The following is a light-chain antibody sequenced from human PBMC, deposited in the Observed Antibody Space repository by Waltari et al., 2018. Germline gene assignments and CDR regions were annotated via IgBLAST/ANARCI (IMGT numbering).Light chain of an antibody. CDR2: DSY. CDR3: WLAYTGGIVV. CDR1: TGPVTSGNF. V-gene: IGLV7-46*01. J-gene: IGLJ2*01. Sequence: QAVVTQEPSLTVSPGGTVTLTCGSSTGPVTSGNFPYWLQQKPGQAPRTLIYDSYIRQSWTPARVSASLVGGKAVLTLSGAQAEDEAKYYCWLAYTGGIVVFGGGTELAVL.